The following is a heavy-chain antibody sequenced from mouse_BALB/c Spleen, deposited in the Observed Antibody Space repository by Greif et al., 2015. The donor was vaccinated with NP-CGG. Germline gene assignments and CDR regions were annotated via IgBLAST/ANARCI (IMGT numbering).Heavy chain of an antibody. CDR3: ARSDRLLYWYFDA. CDR1: GFTFSSFG. V-gene: IGHV5-17*02. CDR2: ISSGSSTI. D-gene: IGHD3-3*01. J-gene: IGHJ1*01. Sequence: EVKLMESGGGLVQPGGPRKLSCAASGFTFSSFGMHWVRQAPEKGLEWVAYISSGSSTIYYADTVKGRFTISRDNPKNTLFLQMTSLRSEDTAMYYCARSDRLLYWYFDAWGAGTTVTVSS.